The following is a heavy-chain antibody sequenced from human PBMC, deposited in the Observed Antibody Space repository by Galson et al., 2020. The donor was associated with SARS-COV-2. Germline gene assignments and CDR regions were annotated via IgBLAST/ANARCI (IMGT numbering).Heavy chain of an antibody. D-gene: IGHD4-17*01. CDR2: ISGSGGST. Sequence: GESLKISCAASGFTFSSYAMSWVRQAPGKGLEWVSAISGSGGSTYYADSVKGRFTISRDNSKNTLYLQMNSLRAEDTAVYYCAKVTDYGDYTIGAFDIWGQGTMVTVSS. CDR3: AKVTDYGDYTIGAFDI. J-gene: IGHJ3*02. V-gene: IGHV3-23*01. CDR1: GFTFSSYA.